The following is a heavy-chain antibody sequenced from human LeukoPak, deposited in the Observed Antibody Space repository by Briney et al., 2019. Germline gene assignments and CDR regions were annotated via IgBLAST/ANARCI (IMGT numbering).Heavy chain of an antibody. Sequence: ASVKVSCKASGYTFTSYYMHWVRQAPGQGLEWMGWINPNSGGTNYAQKFQGRVTMTRDTSISTAYMELSRLRSDDTAVYYCAREGYSSSSNWFDPWGQGTLVTVSS. J-gene: IGHJ5*02. CDR1: GYTFTSYY. CDR3: AREGYSSSSNWFDP. CDR2: INPNSGGT. D-gene: IGHD6-13*01. V-gene: IGHV1-2*02.